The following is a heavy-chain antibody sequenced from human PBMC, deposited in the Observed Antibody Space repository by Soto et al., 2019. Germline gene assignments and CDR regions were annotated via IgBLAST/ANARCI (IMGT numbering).Heavy chain of an antibody. CDR2: INPSGGST. J-gene: IGHJ6*03. D-gene: IGHD4-17*01. CDR3: ARGLYGDGYYYYMDV. V-gene: IGHV1-46*03. CDR1: GYTFTTYY. Sequence: ASVKVSCKASGYTFTTYYMHWVRQAPGQGLEWMAIINPSGGSTSYAQKLQGRVTMSRDTSTSTVYMELSSLRSEDTAVYYCARGLYGDGYYYYMDVWGKGTTVTVSS.